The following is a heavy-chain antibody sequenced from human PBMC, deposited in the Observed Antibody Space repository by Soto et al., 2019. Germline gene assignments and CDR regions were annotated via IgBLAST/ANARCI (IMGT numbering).Heavy chain of an antibody. CDR3: ARSYTKYYVDY. J-gene: IGHJ4*02. CDR2: IYYSGST. V-gene: IGHV4-31*03. Sequence: QVQLQESGPGLVTPSQTLSLICTVSGGSISSGGYYWTWIRQHPGKGLEWIGFIYYSGSTNYNPSLKSRVTMSVDTSKNQFSLKLSSVTGADTAVYYCARSYTKYYVDYWGQGTLVTVSS. CDR1: GGSISSGGYY. D-gene: IGHD3-10*01.